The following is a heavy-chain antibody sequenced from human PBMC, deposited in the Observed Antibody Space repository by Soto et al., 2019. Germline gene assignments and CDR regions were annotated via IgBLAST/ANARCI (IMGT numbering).Heavy chain of an antibody. D-gene: IGHD5-12*01. Sequence: PGGSLRLSCAASGFTFSSYAMSWVRQAPGKGLEWVSAISGSGGSTYYADSVKGRFTISRDNSKNTLYLQMNSLRAEDTAVYYCASAYSGYDYGYYYYYMDVWGKGTTVTVSS. CDR1: GFTFSSYA. CDR2: ISGSGGST. J-gene: IGHJ6*03. V-gene: IGHV3-23*01. CDR3: ASAYSGYDYGYYYYYMDV.